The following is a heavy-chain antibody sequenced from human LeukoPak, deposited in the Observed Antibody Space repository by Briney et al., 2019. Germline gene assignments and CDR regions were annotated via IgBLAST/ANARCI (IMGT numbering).Heavy chain of an antibody. J-gene: IGHJ4*02. D-gene: IGHD4-11*01. V-gene: IGHV3-48*02. CDR1: GFTFSAYS. CDR2: ITSSSTTK. CDR3: ARVSNYHFDS. Sequence: GGSLRLSCAASGFTFSAYSMNWVRQAPGKGLEWISYITSSSTTKYYAESVKGRFTIYRDNAKNSLFLQMNSLRDADTAVYYCARVSNYHFDSWGQGILVTVSS.